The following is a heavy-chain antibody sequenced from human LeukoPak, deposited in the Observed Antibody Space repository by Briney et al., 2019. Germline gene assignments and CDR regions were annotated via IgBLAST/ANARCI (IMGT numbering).Heavy chain of an antibody. CDR1: GFTFSDYT. CDR2: ISGRGRTI. J-gene: IGHJ4*02. V-gene: IGHV3-11*01. CDR3: TRGVSPHDY. Sequence: GGSLRLSCAASGFTFSDYTTSWIRQAPGEGLEWVSDISGRGRTINYADSVKGRFTISRDNAKNSLYLQMNSLRAEDTAVYYCTRGVSPHDYWGQGTQVTVSS.